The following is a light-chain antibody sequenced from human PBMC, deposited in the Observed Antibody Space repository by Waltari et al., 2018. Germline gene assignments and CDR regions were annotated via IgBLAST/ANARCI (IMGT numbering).Light chain of an antibody. CDR1: QSVGSY. CDR3: QKYSNSPLT. CDR2: ASS. V-gene: IGKV3-11*01. Sequence: VILTQSPATLSLSPGERATLSCRASQSVGSYLAWYQQKPGQAPRLLIYASSIRATGIPDRFSGRGSGTEFTLTISSLEPADFAVYYCQKYSNSPLTFGGGTKVEIK. J-gene: IGKJ4*01.